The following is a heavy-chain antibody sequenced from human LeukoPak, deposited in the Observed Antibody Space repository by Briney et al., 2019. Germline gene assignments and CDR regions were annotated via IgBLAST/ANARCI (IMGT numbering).Heavy chain of an antibody. CDR1: GFTFSSYG. CDR3: AKLYRGSGSSPFDY. Sequence: GGSLRLSCAASGFTFSSYGMSWVRQAPGKGLEWVSAISGSGGSTYYADSVKGRFTISRDNSKNTLYLQMNSLRAEDTAVYYCAKLYRGSGSSPFDYWGQGTLVTVSS. CDR2: ISGSGGST. V-gene: IGHV3-23*01. J-gene: IGHJ4*02. D-gene: IGHD3-10*01.